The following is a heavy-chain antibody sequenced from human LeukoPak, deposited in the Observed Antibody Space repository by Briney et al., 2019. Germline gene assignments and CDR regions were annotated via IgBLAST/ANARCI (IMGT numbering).Heavy chain of an antibody. CDR1: GGTFSRYA. J-gene: IGHJ4*02. Sequence: AVTVSCKACGGTFSRYAIREVRQAPGRGGEGMGGIIPIFGTANYAQKFQGRVTITTDESTSTAYLELRSLRSEDTAVYYCARRACSSTSCNFDYWGQGTLVTVSS. V-gene: IGHV1-69*05. CDR2: IIPIFGTA. CDR3: ARRACSSTSCNFDY. D-gene: IGHD2-2*01.